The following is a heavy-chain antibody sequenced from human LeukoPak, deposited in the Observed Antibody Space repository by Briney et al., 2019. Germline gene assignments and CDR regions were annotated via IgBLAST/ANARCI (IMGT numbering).Heavy chain of an antibody. CDR2: IYSSGST. CDR3: ARCSGNGYDYSWLDP. V-gene: IGHV4-4*07. J-gene: IGHJ5*02. Sequence: PSETLSLTCTVSGDSLSTYYWSWIRQPAGKGLEWIGRIYSSGSTNYNPSLNSLVTMSVDTSNNQFSLKLSSVTAADTAVYYCARCSGNGYDYSWLDPWGQGTLVTVSS. CDR1: GDSLSTYY. D-gene: IGHD5-12*01.